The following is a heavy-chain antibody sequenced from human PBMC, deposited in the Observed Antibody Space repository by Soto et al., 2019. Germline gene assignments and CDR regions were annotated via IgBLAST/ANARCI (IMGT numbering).Heavy chain of an antibody. CDR2: ITRNGGNT. CDR3: MTDHGGW. CDR1: GFTFSSYA. D-gene: IGHD6-19*01. V-gene: IGHV3-64*04. Sequence: GGSLRLSCAASGFTFSSYAMHWVRQAPGKGLECVSVITRNGGNTDYASSVKGRFTISRDNSKNSMYLQMNSLRVEDTAMYHCMTDHGGWWGPGTLVTVSS. J-gene: IGHJ4*02.